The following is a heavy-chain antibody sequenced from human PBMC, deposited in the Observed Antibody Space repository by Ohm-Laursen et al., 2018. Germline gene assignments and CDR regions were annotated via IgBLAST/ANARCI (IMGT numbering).Heavy chain of an antibody. Sequence: SLRLSCAASEFTFSSKWMTWVRQAPGKGLEWVASIKPDGSEKYYVDSVKGRFTISRDNAKNSLYLQMNSLRDEDTAVYYCASLRVDPWGQGTQVTVSS. CDR1: EFTFSSKW. CDR2: IKPDGSEK. V-gene: IGHV3-7*01. CDR3: ASLRVDP. J-gene: IGHJ5*02.